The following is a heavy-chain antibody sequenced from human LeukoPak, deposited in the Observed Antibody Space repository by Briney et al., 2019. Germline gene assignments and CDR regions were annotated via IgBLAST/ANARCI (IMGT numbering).Heavy chain of an antibody. J-gene: IGHJ6*02. D-gene: IGHD6-13*01. CDR2: IYTGGNT. CDR1: GFTVDSNY. V-gene: IGHV3-53*01. CDR3: ARAPSAAGTAYYYYAMDV. Sequence: GGSLRLSCAASGFTVDSNYLSWVRQAPGKGLEWVSTIYTGGNTYYAASVKGRFTISRDFSKNTVFLHMNSLRAEDTAMYYCARAPSAAGTAYYYYAMDVWGQGTTVTVSS.